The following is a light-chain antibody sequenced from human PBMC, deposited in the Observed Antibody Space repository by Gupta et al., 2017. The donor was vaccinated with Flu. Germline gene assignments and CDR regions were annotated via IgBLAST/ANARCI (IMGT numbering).Light chain of an antibody. CDR1: SSNIGSYS. Sequence: QSMPTQPPSASGTPGQRVTISCSGSSSNIGSYSVNWYQQFPGTAPNLLIYSNDKRPPGVPDRFSASKSGASASLAISGLQAEDEADYYCDAWDDSPSGRVVFGGGTKLTVL. V-gene: IGLV1-44*01. J-gene: IGLJ2*01. CDR3: DAWDDSPSGRVV. CDR2: SND.